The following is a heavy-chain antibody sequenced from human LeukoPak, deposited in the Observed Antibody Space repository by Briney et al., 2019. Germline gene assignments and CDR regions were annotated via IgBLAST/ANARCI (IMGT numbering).Heavy chain of an antibody. D-gene: IGHD3-3*01. CDR1: GFTFSSYG. Sequence: PGRSLRLSCAASGFTFSSYGMHWVRQAPGKGLEWVSAISGSGGSTYYADSVKGRFTISRDNSKNTLYLQMNSLRAEDTAVYYCAKDLWPASVLRFLEWLLPDYWGQGTLVTVSS. J-gene: IGHJ4*02. CDR2: ISGSGGST. V-gene: IGHV3-23*01. CDR3: AKDLWPASVLRFLEWLLPDY.